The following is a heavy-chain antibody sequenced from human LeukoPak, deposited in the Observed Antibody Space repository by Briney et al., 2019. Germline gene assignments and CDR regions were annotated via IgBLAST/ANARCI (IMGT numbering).Heavy chain of an antibody. CDR3: AKVRGAVAGTSGFGY. CDR1: GFTFSSYG. CDR2: ISYDGSNK. V-gene: IGHV3-30*18. D-gene: IGHD6-19*01. J-gene: IGHJ4*02. Sequence: GGSLRLSCAASGFTFSSYGMHWVRQAPGKGLEWVAVISYDGSNKYYADSVKGRFTISRDNSKNTLYLQMNSLRAEDTAVYYCAKVRGAVAGTSGFGYWGQGTLVTVSS.